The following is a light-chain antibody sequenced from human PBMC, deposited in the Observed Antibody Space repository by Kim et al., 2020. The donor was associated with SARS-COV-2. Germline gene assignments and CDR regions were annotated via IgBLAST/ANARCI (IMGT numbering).Light chain of an antibody. CDR3: QPLNSYPYT. V-gene: IGKV1-9*01. Sequence: IQLTQSPSSLSASVGDRVTITCRASQDIGRYLAWYQQTPGKAPKLLISEASSLRGGVPSRISASGSGTDFTLTVNNVQPEDFATYFCQPLNSYPYTFGQGTKVEI. CDR1: QDIGRY. J-gene: IGKJ2*01. CDR2: EAS.